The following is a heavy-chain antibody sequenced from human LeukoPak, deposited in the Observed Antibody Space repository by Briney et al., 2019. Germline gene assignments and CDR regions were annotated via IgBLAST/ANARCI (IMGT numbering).Heavy chain of an antibody. V-gene: IGHV3-33*06. CDR1: GFTFSSYG. D-gene: IGHD6-25*01. CDR2: IWYDGSNK. CDR3: AKTPGQRRPSECDY. Sequence: PGGSLRLSCAASGFTFSSYGMHWVRQAPGKGLEWVAVIWYDGSNKYYADSVKGRFTISRDNSKNTLYLQMNSLRAEDTAVYYCAKTPGQRRPSECDYWGQGTLVTVSS. J-gene: IGHJ4*02.